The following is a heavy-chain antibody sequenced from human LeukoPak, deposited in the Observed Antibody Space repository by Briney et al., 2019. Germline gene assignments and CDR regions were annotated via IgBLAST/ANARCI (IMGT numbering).Heavy chain of an antibody. CDR3: ARARRYSYGYVNFDY. CDR1: GGSFSGYY. CDR2: INHSGST. D-gene: IGHD5-18*01. J-gene: IGHJ4*02. Sequence: SETLSLTCAVYGGSFSGYYWSWIRKPPGKGLEWIGEINHSGSTNYNPSLKSRVTISVDTSKNQFSLKLSSVTAADTAVYYCARARRYSYGYVNFDYWGQGTLVTVSS. V-gene: IGHV4-34*01.